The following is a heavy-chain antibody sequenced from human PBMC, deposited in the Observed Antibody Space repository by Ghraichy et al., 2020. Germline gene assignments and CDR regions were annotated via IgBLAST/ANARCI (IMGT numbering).Heavy chain of an antibody. Sequence: LSLTCAASGFTFSSYAMSWVRQAPGKGLEWVSTVSVSSYSTYYADSVKGRFTISRDNSKNTLYLQMNSLRAEDTAVYYCAKGQTYYDYWGQGTLVTVSS. CDR3: AKGQTYYDY. J-gene: IGHJ4*02. CDR2: VSVSSYST. CDR1: GFTFSSYA. V-gene: IGHV3-23*01.